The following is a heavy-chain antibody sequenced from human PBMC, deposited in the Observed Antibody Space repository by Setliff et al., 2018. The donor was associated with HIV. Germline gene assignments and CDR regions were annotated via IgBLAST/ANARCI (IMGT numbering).Heavy chain of an antibody. CDR3: AKGAGPTTLAEPFDS. D-gene: IGHD1-26*01. J-gene: IGHJ4*02. V-gene: IGHV3-30*01. Sequence: GGSLRLSCAASGFIFSSYAMHWVRQAPGKGLEWVAVMSYDGNNKYYADSVKGRFTISRDNSKNTLFLQMTNLRAEDTALSFCAKGAGPTTLAEPFDSWGQGTLVTVSS. CDR1: GFIFSSYA. CDR2: MSYDGNNK.